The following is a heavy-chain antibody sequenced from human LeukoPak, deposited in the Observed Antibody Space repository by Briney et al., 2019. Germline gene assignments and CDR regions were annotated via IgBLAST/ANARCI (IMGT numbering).Heavy chain of an antibody. D-gene: IGHD3-10*01. CDR2: IYYSGST. Sequence: SGPTLVKPSETLSLTCTVSGGSISSYYWSWIRQPPGKGLEWIGYIYYSGSTNYNPSLKSRVTISVDTSKNQFSLKLSSVTAADTAVYYCARGVGELSPVSYWGQGTLVTVSS. CDR3: ARGVGELSPVSY. J-gene: IGHJ4*02. V-gene: IGHV4-59*01. CDR1: GGSISSYY.